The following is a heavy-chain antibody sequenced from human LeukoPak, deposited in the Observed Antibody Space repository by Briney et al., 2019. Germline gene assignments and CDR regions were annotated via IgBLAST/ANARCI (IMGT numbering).Heavy chain of an antibody. Sequence: PGESLRLSCAASGFTFSSYAMSWVRQAPGKGLEWVSAISGSGGSTYYADSVKGRFIISRDNSKSTQYLQMNSLRAEDTAVYYCARDVQYDSAGYYYVGAFDVWGQGTMVTASS. CDR2: ISGSGGST. CDR1: GFTFSSYA. CDR3: ARDVQYDSAGYYYVGAFDV. D-gene: IGHD3-22*01. V-gene: IGHV3-23*01. J-gene: IGHJ3*01.